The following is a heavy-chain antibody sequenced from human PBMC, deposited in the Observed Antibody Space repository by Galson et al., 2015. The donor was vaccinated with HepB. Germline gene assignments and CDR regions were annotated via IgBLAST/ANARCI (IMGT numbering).Heavy chain of an antibody. V-gene: IGHV3-23*01. CDR1: GFSVDSRA. CDR2: INNNAGKT. J-gene: IGHJ4*02. CDR3: AKDHPSSGWPAFDY. D-gene: IGHD6-19*01. Sequence: SLRLSCAVSGFSVDSRAMSWVRQAPGKSLEWLSSINNNAGKTYYAGSVRGRFTISRDESTNSVFLQMDSLRADDTAVYYCAKDHPSSGWPAFDYWSQGALVIVSS.